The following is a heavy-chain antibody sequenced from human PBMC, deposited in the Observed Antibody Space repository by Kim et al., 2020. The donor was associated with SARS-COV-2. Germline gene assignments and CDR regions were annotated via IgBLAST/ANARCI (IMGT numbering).Heavy chain of an antibody. CDR1: GYKFTNYW. Sequence: GESLKISCKGSGYKFTNYWIGWVRQMPGKGLEWMGLIYPDDSDTRYSPSFQGQVTISADKSIGTAYLQWSSLKASDTAMYYCARAIAATGHYYYYCMGVWGQGTTVTVSS. CDR2: IYPDDSDT. J-gene: IGHJ6*02. D-gene: IGHD6-13*01. CDR3: ARAIAATGHYYYYCMGV. V-gene: IGHV5-51*01.